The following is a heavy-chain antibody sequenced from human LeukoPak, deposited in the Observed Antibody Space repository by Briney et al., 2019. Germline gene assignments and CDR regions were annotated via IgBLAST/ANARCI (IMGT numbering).Heavy chain of an antibody. CDR1: GFTVSSNH. D-gene: IGHD1-26*01. Sequence: GGSLRLSCAASGFTVSSNHMNWVRQAPGKGLEWVSVIYSGGSTFYADSVKGRFTVSRDNSKNTLLLQMNSLRAEDTAVYYCARAGDAYYFDYWGQGTLVTGSS. CDR2: IYSGGST. CDR3: ARAGDAYYFDY. V-gene: IGHV3-53*01. J-gene: IGHJ4*02.